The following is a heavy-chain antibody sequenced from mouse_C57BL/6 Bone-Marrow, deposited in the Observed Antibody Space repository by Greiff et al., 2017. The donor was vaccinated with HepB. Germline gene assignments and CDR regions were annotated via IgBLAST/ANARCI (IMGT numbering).Heavy chain of an antibody. Sequence: QVQLKQSGPELVKPGASVKISCKASGYSFTSYYIHWVKQRPGQGLEWIGWIYPGSGNTKYNEKFKGKATLTADTSSSTAYMQLSSLTSEDSAVYYCARPYGNWYFDVWGTGTTVTVSS. J-gene: IGHJ1*03. D-gene: IGHD2-1*01. V-gene: IGHV1-66*01. CDR3: ARPYGNWYFDV. CDR2: IYPGSGNT. CDR1: GYSFTSYY.